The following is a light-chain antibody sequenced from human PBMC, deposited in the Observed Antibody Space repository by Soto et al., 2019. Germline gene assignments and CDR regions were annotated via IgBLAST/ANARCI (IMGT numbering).Light chain of an antibody. CDR3: QQRIDWPLT. J-gene: IGKJ4*01. V-gene: IGKV3D-15*01. Sequence: EIVMTQSPATLSVSAGERATLSCRARQSVRSNLAWYQQKPGQAPRLLIYDASTRATGIPARFSGSGSGTEFILTISSLQSEDFAVYYCQQRIDWPLTFGGGTKVDIK. CDR2: DAS. CDR1: QSVRSN.